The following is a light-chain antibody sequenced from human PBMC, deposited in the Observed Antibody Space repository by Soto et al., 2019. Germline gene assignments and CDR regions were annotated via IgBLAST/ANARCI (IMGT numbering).Light chain of an antibody. Sequence: EIVLTQSPATLSLSPGERATLSCRASQSVSSYFAWYQQKPGQAPRLLIYDASNRATGIPARFSGSGSGTDFTLTISSLEPEDFAVYYCQQRGSWPLTFGQGTKVDIK. CDR1: QSVSSY. CDR2: DAS. CDR3: QQRGSWPLT. J-gene: IGKJ1*01. V-gene: IGKV3-11*01.